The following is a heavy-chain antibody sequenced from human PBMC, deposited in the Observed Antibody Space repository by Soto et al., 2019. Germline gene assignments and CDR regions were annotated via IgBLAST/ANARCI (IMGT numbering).Heavy chain of an antibody. D-gene: IGHD6-19*01. Sequence: SETLSLTCTVSGGSISSSSYYWGWIREPPGKGLEWIGSIYYSGSTYYNPSLKSRVTISVDTSKNQFSLKLSSVTAADTAVYYCARGRGIAVAATGYWGQGTLVTVSS. CDR1: GGSISSSSYY. J-gene: IGHJ4*02. V-gene: IGHV4-39*01. CDR2: IYYSGST. CDR3: ARGRGIAVAATGY.